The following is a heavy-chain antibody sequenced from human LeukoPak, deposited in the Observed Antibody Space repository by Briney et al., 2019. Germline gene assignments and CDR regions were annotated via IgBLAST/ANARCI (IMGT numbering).Heavy chain of an antibody. CDR1: GGSISSYY. J-gene: IGHJ4*02. CDR3: ARAPRYNWNYEEGHGYYFDY. V-gene: IGHV4-59*01. D-gene: IGHD1-7*01. Sequence: PSETLSLTCTVSGGSISSYYWSWIRQPPGKGLEWIGYIYYSGSTNYNPSLKSRVTISVDTSKSQFSLKLSSVTAADTAVYYCARAPRYNWNYEEGHGYYFDYWGQGTLVTVSS. CDR2: IYYSGST.